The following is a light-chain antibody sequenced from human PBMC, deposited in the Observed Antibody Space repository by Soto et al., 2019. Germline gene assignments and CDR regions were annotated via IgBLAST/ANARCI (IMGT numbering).Light chain of an antibody. CDR1: QSVSSSY. CDR3: QQYGSSPRYT. Sequence: EIVLTQSPGTLSLSPGERATLSCRASQSVSSSYVAWYQQKPGQAPRLLIDGASSRATGIPDRFSGSGSGTDFTLTISRLEPEDFAVYYCQQYGSSPRYTFGQGTKLEIK. CDR2: GAS. J-gene: IGKJ2*01. V-gene: IGKV3-20*01.